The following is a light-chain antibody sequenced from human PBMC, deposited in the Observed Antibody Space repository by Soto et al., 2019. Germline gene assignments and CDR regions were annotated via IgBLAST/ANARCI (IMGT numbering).Light chain of an antibody. CDR1: QSVDTN. CDR3: QQYYDWPPLT. J-gene: IGKJ4*01. CDR2: GAS. V-gene: IGKV3-15*01. Sequence: EIILTQSPATLSVSLGQRVTLSCRATQSVDTNLAWYQQKPGQPPRLLIHGASTRATGIAARFSGSGSGTEFTLTISSLQSDDFAVYYCQQYYDWPPLTFGGGTKV.